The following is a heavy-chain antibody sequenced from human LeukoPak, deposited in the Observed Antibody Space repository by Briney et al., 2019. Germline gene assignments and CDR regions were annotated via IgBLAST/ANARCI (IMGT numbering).Heavy chain of an antibody. CDR1: GFSFSSNS. CDR3: ARVRYFDWLGPFDY. D-gene: IGHD3-9*01. V-gene: IGHV3-48*01. CDR2: ISGSSSTI. Sequence: GGSLRLSCAASGFSFSSNSMNWVRQAPGKGLEWVSYISGSSSTIYYADSVKGRFTISRDNSKNTLYLQMNSLRAEDTAVYYCARVRYFDWLGPFDYWGQGTLVTVSS. J-gene: IGHJ4*02.